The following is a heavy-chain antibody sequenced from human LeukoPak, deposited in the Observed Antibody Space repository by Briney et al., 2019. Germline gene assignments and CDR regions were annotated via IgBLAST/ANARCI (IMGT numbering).Heavy chain of an antibody. J-gene: IGHJ4*02. V-gene: IGHV3-7*05. CDR1: GFTFSSYW. CDR3: AIYKPARSCSGGSCPSFDY. D-gene: IGHD2-15*01. CDR2: IKQDGSGK. Sequence: GGSLRHSCAASGFTFSSYWMSWVRQAPGKGLEWVANIKQDGSGKYFVDSVKGRFTISRDNAKNSLYLQMNSLRAEDTAVYYCAIYKPARSCSGGSCPSFDYWGQGTLVTVSS.